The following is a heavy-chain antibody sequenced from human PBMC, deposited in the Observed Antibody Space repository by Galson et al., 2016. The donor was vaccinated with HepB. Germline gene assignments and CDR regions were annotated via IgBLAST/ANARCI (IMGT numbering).Heavy chain of an antibody. V-gene: IGHV1-46*01. CDR2: INPSGDST. D-gene: IGHD3-10*01. CDR1: GYTFTSYY. J-gene: IGHJ5*02. Sequence: SVKVSCKASGYTFTSYYMHWVRQAPGQGLEWMGIINPSGDSTSYAQKFQGRVTMTRDTSTSTVYMDLSSLRSEDTAVYYCARAGQFASKWFDPWGQGTLVTVSS. CDR3: ARAGQFASKWFDP.